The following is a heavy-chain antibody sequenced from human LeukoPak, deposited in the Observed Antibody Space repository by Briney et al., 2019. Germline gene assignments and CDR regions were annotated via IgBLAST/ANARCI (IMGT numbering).Heavy chain of an antibody. V-gene: IGHV1-2*02. D-gene: IGHD3-22*01. CDR1: GYTFTGYY. Sequence: ASVKVSCKASGYTFTGYYMHWVRQAPGQGLEWMGWINPNSGGANYAQKFQGRVTMTRDTSISTAYMELSRLRSDDTAVYYCARVPICRHYESTGYYYEDPWGQGTLVTVSS. CDR2: INPNSGGA. CDR3: ARVPICRHYESTGYYYEDP. J-gene: IGHJ5*02.